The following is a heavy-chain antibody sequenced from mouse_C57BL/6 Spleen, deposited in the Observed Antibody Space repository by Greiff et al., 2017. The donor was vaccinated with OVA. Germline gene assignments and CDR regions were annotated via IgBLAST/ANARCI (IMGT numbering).Heavy chain of an antibody. CDR2: ISSGSSTI. J-gene: IGHJ3*01. CDR3: ARDDYDEAWFAY. CDR1: GFTFSDYG. Sequence: EVQVVESGGGLVKPGGSLKLSCAASGFTFSDYGMHWVRQAPEKGLEWVAYISSGSSTIYYADTVKGRFTISRDNAKNTLFLQMTSLRSEDTAMYYCARDDYDEAWFAYWGQGTLVTVSA. D-gene: IGHD2-4*01. V-gene: IGHV5-17*01.